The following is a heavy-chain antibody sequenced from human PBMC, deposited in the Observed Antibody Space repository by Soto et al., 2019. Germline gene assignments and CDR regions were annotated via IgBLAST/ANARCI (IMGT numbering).Heavy chain of an antibody. Sequence: SETLSLACTFSCGSISSGCYYWTRIREHPGKGLEWIGYIYYSGSTYYNPPHKSRVTISVDTSKNQFSLKLSSVTAADTAVYYCARDKHYYGSGKDGMDVWGQGTTVTVSS. CDR1: CGSISSGCYY. V-gene: IGHV4-31*03. J-gene: IGHJ6*02. D-gene: IGHD3-10*01. CDR3: ARDKHYYGSGKDGMDV. CDR2: IYYSGST.